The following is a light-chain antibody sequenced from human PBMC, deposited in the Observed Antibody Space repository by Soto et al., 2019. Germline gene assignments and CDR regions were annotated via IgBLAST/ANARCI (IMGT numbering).Light chain of an antibody. CDR1: GSNFGAGFD. CDR2: DDT. CDR3: HSFESGRLWV. J-gene: IGLJ3*02. Sequence: QSVLTQPPSVSGAPGQRVTISCTGSGSNFGAGFDVHWYQQLPGTAPRLLIYDDTNRPSGVPDRFSGSKSGTSASLAITGLEVGDGAVYFGHSFESGRLWVFGGGPKL. V-gene: IGLV1-40*01.